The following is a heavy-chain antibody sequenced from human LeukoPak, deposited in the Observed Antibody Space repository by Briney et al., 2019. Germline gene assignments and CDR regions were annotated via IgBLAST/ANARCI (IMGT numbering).Heavy chain of an antibody. CDR1: GGSFSSYY. CDR2: INHSGST. Sequence: SETLSLTCAVYGGSFSSYYWSWIRQPPGKGLEWIGEINHSGSTNYNPSLKSRVTISVDTSKNQFCLKLSSVTAADTAVYYCARLRTMTNYYYYYGMDVWGQGTTVIVSS. J-gene: IGHJ6*02. V-gene: IGHV4-34*01. D-gene: IGHD3-22*01. CDR3: ARLRTMTNYYYYYGMDV.